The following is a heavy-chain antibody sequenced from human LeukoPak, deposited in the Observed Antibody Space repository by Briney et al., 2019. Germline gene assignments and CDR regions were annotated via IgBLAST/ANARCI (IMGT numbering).Heavy chain of an antibody. Sequence: SVKVSCKAPGGTFSSYAISWVRRAPGQGLGWMGGIIPIFGTANYAQKFQGRVTFTADESTSTAYMELSSLRSEDTAVYYCARDPLNDYGDYYGMDVWGKGTTVTVSS. D-gene: IGHD4-17*01. J-gene: IGHJ6*04. V-gene: IGHV1-69*01. CDR2: IIPIFGTA. CDR1: GGTFSSYA. CDR3: ARDPLNDYGDYYGMDV.